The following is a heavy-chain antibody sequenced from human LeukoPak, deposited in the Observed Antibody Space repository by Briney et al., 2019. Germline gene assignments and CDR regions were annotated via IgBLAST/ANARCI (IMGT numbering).Heavy chain of an antibody. CDR1: GVSISSSNSY. J-gene: IGHJ6*03. CDR2: IYYSGNT. D-gene: IGHD5-24*01. Sequence: NPSETLSLTCTVSGVSISSSNSYWGWIRQPPGKGLEWIGSIYYSGNTYYNASLKSQVSISIDTSKTQFSLKLTSVTAADTAVYYCARGRRDGYTLYYMDVWGKGTTVTVSS. CDR3: ARGRRDGYTLYYMDV. V-gene: IGHV4-39*07.